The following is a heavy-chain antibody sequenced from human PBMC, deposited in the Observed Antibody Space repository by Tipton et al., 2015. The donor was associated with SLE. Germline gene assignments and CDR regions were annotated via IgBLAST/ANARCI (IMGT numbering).Heavy chain of an antibody. CDR1: GGSISSYY. CDR2: IYYSGNT. J-gene: IGHJ2*01. Sequence: TLSLTCKVSGGSISSYYWSWIRLPPGKGLEWIGCIYYSGNTNYNPSLKSRVTISVDTSKNQFSLNLSSVTAADTAVYYCARDLSGAHYDLWGRGTLVTVSS. V-gene: IGHV4-59*01. CDR3: ARDLSGAHYDL. D-gene: IGHD3-3*01.